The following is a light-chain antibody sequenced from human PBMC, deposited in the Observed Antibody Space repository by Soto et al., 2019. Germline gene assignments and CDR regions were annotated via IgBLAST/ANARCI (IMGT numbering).Light chain of an antibody. V-gene: IGKV3-15*01. Sequence: EIVMTQSPATLSVSPGERATLSCRASPSVSSNLAWYQQKPGQAPRLLIYGASTRATGIPARFSGSGSGTEFTLTISSLQSEDFAVYYGQQYNNWPPITFGQVTRLEIK. J-gene: IGKJ5*01. CDR3: QQYNNWPPIT. CDR1: PSVSSN. CDR2: GAS.